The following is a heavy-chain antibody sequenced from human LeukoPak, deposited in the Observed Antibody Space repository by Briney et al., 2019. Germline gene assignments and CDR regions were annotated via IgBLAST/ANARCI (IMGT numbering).Heavy chain of an antibody. CDR1: GFTFGDYA. J-gene: IGHJ6*03. Sequence: PGGSLRLSCTASGFTFGDYAMSWVRQAPGKGLEWVGFIRSKAYGGTTEYAASVKGRFTISRDDSKSIAYLQMNSLKTEDTAVYYCAKGNRYSSSWSSVYYCYYMDVWGKGTTVTVSS. CDR3: AKGNRYSSSWSSVYYCYYMDV. D-gene: IGHD6-13*01. V-gene: IGHV3-49*04. CDR2: IRSKAYGGTT.